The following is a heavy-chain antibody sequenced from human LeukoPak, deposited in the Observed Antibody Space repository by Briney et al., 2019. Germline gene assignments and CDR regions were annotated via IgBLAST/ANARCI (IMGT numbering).Heavy chain of an antibody. Sequence: GGSLGLSCAASGFTFSSYAMSWVRQAPGKGLDWVSSSGDNTRYADSVKGRFTISRDNSKNTLDLQMNGLRAEDTAVYYCAKSWRYYDSSNYYAFDIWGQGTMVTVSS. CDR2: SGDNT. D-gene: IGHD3-22*01. V-gene: IGHV3-23*01. CDR1: GFTFSSYA. CDR3: AKSWRYYDSSNYYAFDI. J-gene: IGHJ3*02.